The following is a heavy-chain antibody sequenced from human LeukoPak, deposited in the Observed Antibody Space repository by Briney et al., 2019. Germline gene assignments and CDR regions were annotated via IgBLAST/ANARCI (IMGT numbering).Heavy chain of an antibody. D-gene: IGHD4-17*01. CDR2: IWYDGSNK. V-gene: IGHV3-33*01. CDR1: GFTFSSYG. Sequence: GRSLSLSCAASGFTFSSYGMHWVRQAPGKGLEWVAVIWYDGSNKYYADSVKGRFTISRDNSKNTLYLQMNSLRAEDTAVYYCARDYGDYVVGPLYVMDVWGQGTTVTVSS. J-gene: IGHJ6*02. CDR3: ARDYGDYVVGPLYVMDV.